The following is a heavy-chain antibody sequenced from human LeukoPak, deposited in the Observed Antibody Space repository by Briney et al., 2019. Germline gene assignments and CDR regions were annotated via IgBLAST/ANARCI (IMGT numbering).Heavy chain of an antibody. J-gene: IGHJ3*02. CDR1: GFTFDDYG. D-gene: IGHD6-13*01. Sequence: PGGSLRLSCAASGFTFDDYGMSWVRQAPGKGLEWVSGINWNGGSTGYADSVKGRFTISRDNAKNSLYLQMNSLRAEDTALYNCARDSGSSWYEHAFDIWGQGTMVTVSS. CDR3: ARDSGSSWYEHAFDI. CDR2: INWNGGST. V-gene: IGHV3-20*01.